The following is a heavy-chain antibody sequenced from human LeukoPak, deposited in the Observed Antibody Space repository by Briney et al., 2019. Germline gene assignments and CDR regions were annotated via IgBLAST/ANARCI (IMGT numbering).Heavy chain of an antibody. D-gene: IGHD3-22*01. CDR1: GFIFSTSA. Sequence: SVKASCKTSGFIFSTSAVQWVRQARGQRLEGIGWIIVGSGATNYAQSLQGRFTITRDMSTNTAYMELRSLGSDDTAVYYCARDQGPYDSSGSTPDYWGQGTLVTVSS. CDR3: ARDQGPYDSSGSTPDY. J-gene: IGHJ4*02. CDR2: IIVGSGAT. V-gene: IGHV1-58*01.